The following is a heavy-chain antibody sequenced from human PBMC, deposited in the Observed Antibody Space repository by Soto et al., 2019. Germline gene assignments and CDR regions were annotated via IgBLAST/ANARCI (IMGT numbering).Heavy chain of an antibody. V-gene: IGHV3-21*01. CDR1: GFTFSSYS. CDR3: ARYRRTMDV. Sequence: EVQLVESGGGLVKPGGSLRLSCAASGFTFSSYSMNWVRQTPGKGLEWVSSISSSSSYICYADSVKGRFTISRDNAKNSLYLQKNSLRAEDTAVYYCARYRRTMDVWGKGTTVTVSS. D-gene: IGHD1-26*01. J-gene: IGHJ6*03. CDR2: ISSSSSYI.